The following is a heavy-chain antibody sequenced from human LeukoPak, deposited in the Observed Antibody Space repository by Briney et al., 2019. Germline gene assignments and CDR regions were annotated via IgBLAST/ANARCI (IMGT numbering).Heavy chain of an antibody. CDR2: INHSGST. D-gene: IGHD3-22*01. Sequence: SETLSLTCAVYGGSFSGYYWSWIRQPPGKGLEWIGEINHSGSTNYNPSLKSRVTISVDTSKNQFSLKLSSVTAADTAVYYCARHYYDSSGYYAEYFQHWGQGTLVTVSS. J-gene: IGHJ1*01. V-gene: IGHV4-34*01. CDR3: ARHYYDSSGYYAEYFQH. CDR1: GGSFSGYY.